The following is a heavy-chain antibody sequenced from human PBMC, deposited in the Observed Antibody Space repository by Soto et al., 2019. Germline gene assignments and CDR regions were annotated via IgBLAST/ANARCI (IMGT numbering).Heavy chain of an antibody. CDR3: ARSEGSSWTYYFDY. J-gene: IGHJ4*02. CDR1: GGTFSSYT. Sequence: QVQLVQSGAEVKKPGSSVKVSCKASGGTFSSYTISWVRQAPGQGIEWMGRIIPILGIANYAQKFQGRVTITADKSTSTAYMELSSLRSEDTAVYYCARSEGSSWTYYFDYWGQGTLVTVSS. V-gene: IGHV1-69*02. CDR2: IIPILGIA. D-gene: IGHD6-13*01.